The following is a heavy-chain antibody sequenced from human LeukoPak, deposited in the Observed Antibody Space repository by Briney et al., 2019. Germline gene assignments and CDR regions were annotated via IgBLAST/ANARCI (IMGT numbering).Heavy chain of an antibody. J-gene: IGHJ4*02. CDR2: INPNSGGT. CDR3: ARDSSSSWSPFDY. CDR1: GYTFTGYY. V-gene: IGHV1-2*02. Sequence: ASVKVSCKASGYTFTGYYMHWVRQAPGQGLEWMGWINPNSGGTNYAQKFQGRVTMTGDTSISTAYMELSRLRSDDTAVYYCARDSSSSWSPFDYWGQGTLVTVSS. D-gene: IGHD6-13*01.